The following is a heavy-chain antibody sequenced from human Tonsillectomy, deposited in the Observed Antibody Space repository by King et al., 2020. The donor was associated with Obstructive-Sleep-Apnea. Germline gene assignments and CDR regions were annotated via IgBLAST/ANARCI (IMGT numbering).Heavy chain of an antibody. CDR1: GFTFSSYT. Sequence: VQLVESGGGLVKPGGSLRLSCAASGFTFSSYTMNWVRQAPGKGLEWVSSISSRSSYIYYADSVKGRFTISRDNAKNSLSLQMNSLRAEDTAVYYCAREDGYDILTGYYSYWYFDLWGRGTLVTVSS. CDR2: ISSRSSYI. J-gene: IGHJ2*01. V-gene: IGHV3-21*01. D-gene: IGHD3-9*01. CDR3: AREDGYDILTGYYSYWYFDL.